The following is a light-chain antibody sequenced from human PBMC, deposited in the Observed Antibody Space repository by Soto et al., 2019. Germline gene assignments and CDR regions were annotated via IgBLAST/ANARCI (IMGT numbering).Light chain of an antibody. J-gene: IGKJ1*01. CDR1: ENVRTF. CDR3: QQHSHWPPWT. Sequence: EVVLTQSPATLSLSPGERATLFFRASENVRTFVDWYQQKPGQAPRLLIYGASNRATGIPARFSGNGSGTDITLPISHLEPEDFAVYYCQQHSHWPPWTFGQGTRVEIQ. CDR2: GAS. V-gene: IGKV3-11*01.